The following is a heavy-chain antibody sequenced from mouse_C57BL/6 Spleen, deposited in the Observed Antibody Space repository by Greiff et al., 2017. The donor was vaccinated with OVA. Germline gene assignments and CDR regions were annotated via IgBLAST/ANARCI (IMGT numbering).Heavy chain of an antibody. Sequence: QVQLQQSGPELVKPGASVKISCKASGYAFSSSWMNWVKQRPGKGLEWIGRIYPGDGDTNYNGKFKGKATLTADKSSSTAYMQLSSLTSEDSAVYFCARSVDSSGYVSFAYWGQGTLVTVSA. CDR3: ARSVDSSGYVSFAY. J-gene: IGHJ3*01. D-gene: IGHD3-2*02. V-gene: IGHV1-82*01. CDR1: GYAFSSSW. CDR2: IYPGDGDT.